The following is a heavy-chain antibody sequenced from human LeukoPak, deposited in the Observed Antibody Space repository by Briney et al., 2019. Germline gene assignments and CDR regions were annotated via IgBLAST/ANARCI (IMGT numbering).Heavy chain of an antibody. CDR2: ISSSSSYI. CDR1: GFTFSSYS. D-gene: IGHD6-13*01. CDR3: ARGGFKQQLVRVIAH. V-gene: IGHV3-21*01. Sequence: PGGSLRLSCAASGFTFSSYSMNWVRQAPGKGLEWVSSISSSSSYIYYADSVKGRFTISRDNAKNSLYLQMNSLRAEDTAVYYCARGGFKQQLVRVIAHWGQGTLVTVSS. J-gene: IGHJ4*02.